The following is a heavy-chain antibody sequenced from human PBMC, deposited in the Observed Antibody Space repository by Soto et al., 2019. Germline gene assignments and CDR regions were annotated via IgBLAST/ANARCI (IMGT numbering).Heavy chain of an antibody. Sequence: LGESLKISCKGSGYSFTSYWIGWVRQMPGKGLEWMGIIYPGDSDTRYSPSFQGQVTISADKSISTAYLQWSSLKASDTAMYYYARRGYSYGFRYGMDVWGKGTTVTVSS. CDR3: ARRGYSYGFRYGMDV. V-gene: IGHV5-51*01. J-gene: IGHJ6*04. D-gene: IGHD5-18*01. CDR1: GYSFTSYW. CDR2: IYPGDSDT.